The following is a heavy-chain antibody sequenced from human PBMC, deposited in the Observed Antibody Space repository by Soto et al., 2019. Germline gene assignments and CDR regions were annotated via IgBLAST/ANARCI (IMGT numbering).Heavy chain of an antibody. D-gene: IGHD3-22*01. CDR3: ARKDKSGYFNWFDP. CDR1: GYKFTSYW. CDR2: IFPSDSDT. J-gene: IGHJ5*02. Sequence: GESLKISCRTSGYKFTSYWIAWVRQMPGKGLEWMGIIFPSDSDTRYSPSFQGQVTISADRSTSTVFLQWASLKASDTAVYFCARKDKSGYFNWFDPWGQGTLVTVSS. V-gene: IGHV5-51*01.